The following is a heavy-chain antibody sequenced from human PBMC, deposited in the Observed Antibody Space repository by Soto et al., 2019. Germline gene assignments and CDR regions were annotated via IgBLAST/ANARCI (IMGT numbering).Heavy chain of an antibody. Sequence: ASVKVSCKASGYTFTGYYMHWVRQAPGQGLEWMGGIIPIFGTANYAQKFQGRVTITADKSTSTAYMELSSLRSEDTAVYYCARDLYYYDSSGYAPRYFDYWGQGTLVTVSS. J-gene: IGHJ4*02. CDR1: GYTFTGYY. CDR2: IIPIFGTA. V-gene: IGHV1-69*06. CDR3: ARDLYYYDSSGYAPRYFDY. D-gene: IGHD3-22*01.